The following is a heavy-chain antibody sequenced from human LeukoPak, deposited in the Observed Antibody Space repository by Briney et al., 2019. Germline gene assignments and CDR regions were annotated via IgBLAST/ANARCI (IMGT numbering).Heavy chain of an antibody. CDR2: IYHSGIT. D-gene: IGHD3-22*01. CDR3: ARTYYYDSSGYYHYFDY. Sequence: SETLSLTCTVSDYSISSGYGYYWGWIRQPPGKGLEWIGNIYHSGITYYNHFNSSLKSRVTISIDTSKNQFSLRLTSVTAADTAVYYCARTYYYDSSGYYHYFDYWGQGTLVTVSS. J-gene: IGHJ4*02. CDR1: DYSISSGYGYY. V-gene: IGHV4-38-2*02.